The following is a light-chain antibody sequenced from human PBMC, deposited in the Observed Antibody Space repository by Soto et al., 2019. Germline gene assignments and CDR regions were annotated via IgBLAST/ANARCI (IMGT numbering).Light chain of an antibody. V-gene: IGLV2-14*03. Sequence: QSALTQPASVSGSPGQSITISCTGTSSDVAGYNYVSWYQQHPGKAPKLMIYDVSNRPSGVSSRFSGSKSGNTASLTISGLQADDEADYYCSSYTSSSTRVFGGGTKLTVL. CDR1: SSDVAGYNY. J-gene: IGLJ2*01. CDR3: SSYTSSSTRV. CDR2: DVS.